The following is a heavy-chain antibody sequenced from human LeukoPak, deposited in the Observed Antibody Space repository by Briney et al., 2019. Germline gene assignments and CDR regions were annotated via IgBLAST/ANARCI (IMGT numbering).Heavy chain of an antibody. CDR2: IWYDGSNK. V-gene: IGHV3-33*01. Sequence: GGSLRLSCAASGFTFSSYGMHWVRQAPGKGLEWVAVIWYDGSNKYYADSVKGRFTISRDNSKNTLYLQMNSLRAEDTAVYYCARAKITLWLRGGPNWFDPWGQGTLVTVSS. CDR1: GFTFSSYG. J-gene: IGHJ5*02. CDR3: ARAKITLWLRGGPNWFDP. D-gene: IGHD5-18*01.